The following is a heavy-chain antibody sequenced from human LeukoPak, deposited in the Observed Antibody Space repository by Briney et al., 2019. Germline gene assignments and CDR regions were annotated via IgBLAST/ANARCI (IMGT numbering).Heavy chain of an antibody. CDR2: IRSSSSYI. CDR1: GFTFSSYS. Sequence: GGSLRLSCAASGFTFSSYSMNWVRQAPGKGLEWVSSIRSSSSYIYYADSVKGRFTISRDNAKNSLYLQMNSLRAEDTAVYYCAREGFYCSGGSCYSELFDYWGQGTLVTVSS. CDR3: AREGFYCSGGSCYSELFDY. D-gene: IGHD2-15*01. V-gene: IGHV3-21*01. J-gene: IGHJ4*02.